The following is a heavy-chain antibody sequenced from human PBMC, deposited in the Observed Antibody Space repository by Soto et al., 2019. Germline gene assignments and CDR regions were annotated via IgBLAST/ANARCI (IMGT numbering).Heavy chain of an antibody. J-gene: IGHJ6*02. V-gene: IGHV1-69*06. D-gene: IGHD2-8*01. Sequence: SVKVSCKASGGTFSSYAISWVRQAPGQGLEWMGGIIPIFGTANYAQKFQGRVTITADKSTSTAYMELSSLRSEDTAVYYCASACAMLYAKDYYSSYSMDVWGQGTSVTVSS. CDR2: IIPIFGTA. CDR3: ASACAMLYAKDYYSSYSMDV. CDR1: GGTFSSYA.